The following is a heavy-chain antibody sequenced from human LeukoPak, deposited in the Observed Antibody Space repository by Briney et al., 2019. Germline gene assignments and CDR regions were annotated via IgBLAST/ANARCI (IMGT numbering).Heavy chain of an antibody. V-gene: IGHV3-15*01. CDR2: IKSKTDGGTT. CDR1: GFTFSNAW. D-gene: IGHD3-16*01. Sequence: PGGSLRLSCAASGFTFSNAWMSWVRQAPGKGLEWVGRIKSKTDGGTTDYAAPVKGRFTISRDDSKNTLSLQMNSLRAEDTAVYYCTRGEGGKLGLDYYMDVWGKGTTVTVSS. J-gene: IGHJ6*03. CDR3: TRGEGGKLGLDYYMDV.